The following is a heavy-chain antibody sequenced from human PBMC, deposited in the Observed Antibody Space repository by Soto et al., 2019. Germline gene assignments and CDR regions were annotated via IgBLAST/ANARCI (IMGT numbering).Heavy chain of an antibody. CDR1: KFSFSSYA. J-gene: IGHJ6*02. CDR2: ISGSGGST. CDR3: AKSREELRFLEWIPPGMDV. Sequence: GGSLRLSCTASKFSFSSYAMSWVRQAPGKGLEWVSGISGSGGSTDYADSVRGRFTISRDNSKNTLYLQMNSLRAEDTAVYYCAKSREELRFLEWIPPGMDVWGQGTTVTVSS. V-gene: IGHV3-23*01. D-gene: IGHD3-3*01.